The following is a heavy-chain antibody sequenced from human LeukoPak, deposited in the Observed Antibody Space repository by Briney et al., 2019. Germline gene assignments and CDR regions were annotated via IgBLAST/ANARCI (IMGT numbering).Heavy chain of an antibody. Sequence: GGSLRLSCAASGFTFSSYSMNWVRQAPGKGLEWVSYISSSSSTIYYADSVKGRFTISRDNAKNSLYLQMNSLRAEDTAVYYCARDTKTYYYDSSGYSWGQGTLVTVSS. V-gene: IGHV3-48*01. J-gene: IGHJ5*02. CDR1: GFTFSSYS. CDR3: ARDTKTYYYDSSGYS. D-gene: IGHD3-22*01. CDR2: ISSSSSTI.